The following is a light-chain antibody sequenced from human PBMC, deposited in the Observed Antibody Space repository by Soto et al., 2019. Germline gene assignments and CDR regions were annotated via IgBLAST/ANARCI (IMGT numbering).Light chain of an antibody. J-gene: IGLJ2*01. V-gene: IGLV4-60*02. Sequence: QSVLTQSSSASASLGSSVKLTCTLSSGHSSYIIAWHQKQPGKAPRYLMKLEGSGSYNKGSGVPDRFSGSSSGADRYLTIANLQLEDEANYYCENWDSNTRVFGGGTKLTVL. CDR2: LEGSGSY. CDR1: SGHSSYI. CDR3: ENWDSNTRV.